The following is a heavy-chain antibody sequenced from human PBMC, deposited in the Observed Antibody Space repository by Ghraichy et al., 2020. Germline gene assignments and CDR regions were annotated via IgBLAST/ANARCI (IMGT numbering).Heavy chain of an antibody. D-gene: IGHD6-19*01. V-gene: IGHV4-39*01. CDR1: GGSISSSSYY. J-gene: IGHJ4*02. CDR3: ARHRSGWWQYYFDY. CDR2: IYYSGST. Sequence: ESLNISCTVSGGSISSSSYYWGWIRQPPGKGLEWIGSIYYSGSTYYNPSLKSRVTISVDTSKNQFSLKLSSVTAADTAVYYCARHRSGWWQYYFDYWGQGTLVTVSS.